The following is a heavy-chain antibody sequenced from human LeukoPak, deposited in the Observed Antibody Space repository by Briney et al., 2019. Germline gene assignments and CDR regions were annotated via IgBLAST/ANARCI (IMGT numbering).Heavy chain of an antibody. Sequence: SVKVSCKASGGTFSSYAISWVRQAPGQGLEWMRRIIPIFGTANYAQKFQGRVTITTDESTSTAYMELSSLRSEDTAVYYCARAYYYDSSGWSFDYWGQGTLVTVSS. CDR2: IIPIFGTA. CDR1: GGTFSSYA. D-gene: IGHD3-22*01. J-gene: IGHJ4*02. V-gene: IGHV1-69*05. CDR3: ARAYYYDSSGWSFDY.